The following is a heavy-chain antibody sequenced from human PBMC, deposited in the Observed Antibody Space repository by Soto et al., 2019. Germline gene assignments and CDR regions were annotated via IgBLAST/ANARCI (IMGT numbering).Heavy chain of an antibody. J-gene: IGHJ4*02. Sequence: LRLSCAASGFRFSNYWIHWVRQAPGKGLVWVSRIRGDGIYTDYADSMKGRFTISRDNAKNTVYLQMSSLTAEDTAVYYCARDLHIAATDYWGQGTLVTVSS. CDR1: GFRFSNYW. CDR2: IRGDGIYT. D-gene: IGHD6-13*01. CDR3: ARDLHIAATDY. V-gene: IGHV3-74*01.